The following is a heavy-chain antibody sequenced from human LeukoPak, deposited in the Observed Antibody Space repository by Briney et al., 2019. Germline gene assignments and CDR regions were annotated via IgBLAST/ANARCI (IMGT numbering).Heavy chain of an antibody. CDR2: IYYSGST. CDR3: ARLIRRSGGYFDY. J-gene: IGHJ4*02. CDR1: GGSISSYY. Sequence: PETLSLTCTVSGGSISSYYWSWIRQPPGKGLEWIGYIYYSGSTNYNPSLKSRVTISVDTSKNQFSLKLSSVTAADTAVYYCARLIRRSGGYFDYWGQGTLVTVSS. V-gene: IGHV4-59*01. D-gene: IGHD1-26*01.